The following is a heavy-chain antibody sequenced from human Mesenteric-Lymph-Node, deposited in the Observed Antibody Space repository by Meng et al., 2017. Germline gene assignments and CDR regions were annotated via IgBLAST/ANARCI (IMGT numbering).Heavy chain of an antibody. CDR1: GGSISSGSYY. J-gene: IGHJ3*01. D-gene: IGHD1-1*01. V-gene: IGHV4-61*02. CDR3: ARAKATGSTNDAFDV. Sequence: SETLSLTCTVSGGSISSGSYYWSWIRQPAGKGLEWIGRIYTSGSAHYNPFLKSPVTISADTSKNQFSLKLTSVTAADTAVYYCARAKATGSTNDAFDVWGQGTMVTVSS. CDR2: IYTSGSA.